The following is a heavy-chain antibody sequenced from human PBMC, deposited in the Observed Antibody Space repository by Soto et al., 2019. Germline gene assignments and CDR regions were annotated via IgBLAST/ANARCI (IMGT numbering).Heavy chain of an antibody. V-gene: IGHV3-11*01. J-gene: IGHJ3*02. D-gene: IGHD2-8*01. CDR3: ARDQKDIVLMVYDDAFDI. CDR1: GFTFSDYY. Sequence: QVQLVESGGGLVKPGGSLRLSCAASGFTFSDYYMSWIRQAPGKGLEWVSYISSSGSTIYYADSVKGRFTISRDNAKNSMYLQMNSLRDEDTAVYYCARDQKDIVLMVYDDAFDIWGQGTMVTVSS. CDR2: ISSSGSTI.